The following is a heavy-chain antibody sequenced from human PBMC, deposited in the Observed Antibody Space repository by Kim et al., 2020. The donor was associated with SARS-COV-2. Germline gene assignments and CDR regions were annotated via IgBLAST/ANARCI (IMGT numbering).Heavy chain of an antibody. CDR2: IYHTGTT. V-gene: IGHV4-4*02. J-gene: IGHJ4*02. Sequence: SETLSLTCAVSGTSIGSSAWWCWVRQSPDKGLEWLGEIYHTGTTFYNPSVQSRVMISMDRSKSQFFLQLRTVTDADTGIYYCARDLVTTTTRGMDYWGQG. D-gene: IGHD4-17*01. CDR3: ARDLVTTTTRGMDY. CDR1: GTSIGSSAW.